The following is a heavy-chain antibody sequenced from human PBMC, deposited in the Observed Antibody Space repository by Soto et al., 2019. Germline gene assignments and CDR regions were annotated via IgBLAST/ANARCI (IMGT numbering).Heavy chain of an antibody. CDR2: ISSNGGST. CDR3: ARAYCGGDCYNWYFDL. J-gene: IGHJ2*01. CDR1: GFTFSSYA. D-gene: IGHD2-21*02. Sequence: EVQLVESGGGLVQPGGSLRLSCAASGFTFSSYAMHWVRQAPGKGLEYVSAISSNGGSTYYANSVKGRFTISSDNSKNXLYLQMGSLRAEDMAVYYCARAYCGGDCYNWYFDLWGRGTLVPVSS. V-gene: IGHV3-64*01.